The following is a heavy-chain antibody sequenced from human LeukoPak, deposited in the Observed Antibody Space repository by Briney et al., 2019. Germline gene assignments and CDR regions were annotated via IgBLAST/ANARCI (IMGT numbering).Heavy chain of an antibody. V-gene: IGHV1-8*03. D-gene: IGHD1-26*01. CDR2: MNPNSGNT. CDR3: ARGAGSYSSDY. J-gene: IGHJ4*02. Sequence: ASVKVSCKASGYTFTSYDINWVRQATGQGLGWMGWMNPNSGNTGYAQKFQGRVTITRNTSISTAHMELSSLRSEDAAVYYCARGAGSYSSDYWGQGTLVTVSS. CDR1: GYTFTSYD.